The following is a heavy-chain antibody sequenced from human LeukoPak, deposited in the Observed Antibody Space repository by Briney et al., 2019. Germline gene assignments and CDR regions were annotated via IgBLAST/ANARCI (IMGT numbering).Heavy chain of an antibody. Sequence: GGSLRLSCAASGFTFSSYAMHWVRQAPGKGLEWVAVISYDGSNKYYADSVKGRFTISRDNSKNTLYLQMNSLRAEDTAVYYCARYYDSSGYYHLTNYYYGMDVWGQGTTVTVSS. V-gene: IGHV3-30*04. CDR3: ARYYDSSGYYHLTNYYYGMDV. D-gene: IGHD3-22*01. J-gene: IGHJ6*02. CDR2: ISYDGSNK. CDR1: GFTFSSYA.